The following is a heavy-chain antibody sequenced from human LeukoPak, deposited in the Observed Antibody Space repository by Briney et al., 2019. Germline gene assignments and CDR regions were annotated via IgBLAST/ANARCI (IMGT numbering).Heavy chain of an antibody. CDR2: ITNSGNSK. CDR3: ARGYCTSSSCYNDY. Sequence: GGSLRLSCAASEFTFSSYSMNWVRQAPGKGPEWVSYITNSGNSKSYADSVKGRFTISRDNTKNSLYLQMNGLRAEDTAVYSCARGYCTSSSCYNDYWGQGTLVTVSS. V-gene: IGHV3-48*01. J-gene: IGHJ4*02. CDR1: EFTFSSYS. D-gene: IGHD2-2*02.